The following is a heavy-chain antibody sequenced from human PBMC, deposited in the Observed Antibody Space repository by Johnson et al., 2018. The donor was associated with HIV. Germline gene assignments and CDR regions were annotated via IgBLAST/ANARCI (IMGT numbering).Heavy chain of an antibody. J-gene: IGHJ3*02. CDR3: ARAPPGWELPDI. CDR2: IYSGDST. V-gene: IGHV3-53*01. D-gene: IGHD1-26*01. Sequence: VQLVESGGGLIQPGGSLRLSCAASGFTVINTYMSWVRQPPGKGLEWVSVIYSGDSTFYAHSVKGRFTISRDNSKNTLYLQMNSLRAEDTAVYYCARAPPGWELPDIWGQGTMVTVAS. CDR1: GFTVINTY.